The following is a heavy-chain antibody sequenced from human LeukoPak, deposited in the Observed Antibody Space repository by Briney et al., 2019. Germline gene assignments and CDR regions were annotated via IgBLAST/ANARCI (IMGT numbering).Heavy chain of an antibody. CDR1: GGTFSSYA. CDR2: IIPILGIA. Sequence: SVKVSCKASGGTFSSYAIGWVRQAPGQGLEWMGRIIPILGIANYAQKFQGRATITADKSTSTAYMELSSLRSEDTAVYYCARDPGYSYGYNYWGQGTLVTVSS. V-gene: IGHV1-69*04. D-gene: IGHD5-18*01. CDR3: ARDPGYSYGYNY. J-gene: IGHJ4*02.